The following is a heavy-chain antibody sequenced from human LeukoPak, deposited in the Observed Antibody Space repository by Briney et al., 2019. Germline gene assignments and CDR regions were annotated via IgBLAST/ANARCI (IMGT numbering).Heavy chain of an antibody. V-gene: IGHV4-30-2*01. J-gene: IGHJ4*02. D-gene: IGHD1-14*01. CDR2: IYHSGST. CDR3: ASEPWEPMGFDY. CDR1: GGSISSGGYY. Sequence: SETLSLTCTVSGGSISSGGYYWSWIRQPPGKGLEWIGYIYHSGSTYYNPSLKSRVTISVDRSKNQFSLKLSSVTAADTAVYYCASEPWEPMGFDYWGQGTLVTVSS.